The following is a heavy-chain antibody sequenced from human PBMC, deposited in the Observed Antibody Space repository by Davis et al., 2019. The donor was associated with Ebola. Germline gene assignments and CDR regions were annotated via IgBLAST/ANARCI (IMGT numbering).Heavy chain of an antibody. CDR2: INAGNGNT. J-gene: IGHJ5*02. CDR3: ARYPSIAAAGTPRKDWFDP. Sequence: AASVKVSCKASGYTFTSYAMHWVRQAPGQRLEWMGWINAGNGNTKYSQKFQGRVTITRDTSASTAYMELSSLRSEDTAVYYCARYPSIAAAGTPRKDWFDPWGQGTLVTVSS. V-gene: IGHV1-3*01. CDR1: GYTFTSYA. D-gene: IGHD6-13*01.